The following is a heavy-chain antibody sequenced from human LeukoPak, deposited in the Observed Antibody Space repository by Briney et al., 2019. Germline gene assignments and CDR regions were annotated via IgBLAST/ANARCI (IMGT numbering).Heavy chain of an antibody. CDR2: INHNGNVN. CDR3: ARGGGLDV. J-gene: IGHJ6*02. D-gene: IGHD3-16*01. CDR1: GFTFSRYW. V-gene: IGHV3-7*03. Sequence: GGSLRLSCAASGFTFSRYWMNWARQAPGKGLEWVASINHNGNVNYYVDSVKGRFTISRDNAKNSLYLQMSNLRAEDTAVYFCARGGGLDVWGQGATVTVSS.